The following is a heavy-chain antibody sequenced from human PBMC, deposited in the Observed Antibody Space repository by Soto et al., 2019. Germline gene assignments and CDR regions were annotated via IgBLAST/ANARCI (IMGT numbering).Heavy chain of an antibody. CDR2: ISGFNGNT. D-gene: IGHD6-13*01. V-gene: IGHV1-18*01. Sequence: QDQLVQSGAEVKKPGASVTVSCKASGYSFTNYGITWVRQAPGQGLEWMGWISGFNGNTHYAQKLQGRVTMTTDASTSTAYMELRSLRSDDTAVYYCARDRGVAPADAGNTHYYYYMDVWGKGTTVTVSS. CDR3: ARDRGVAPADAGNTHYYYYMDV. J-gene: IGHJ6*03. CDR1: GYSFTNYG.